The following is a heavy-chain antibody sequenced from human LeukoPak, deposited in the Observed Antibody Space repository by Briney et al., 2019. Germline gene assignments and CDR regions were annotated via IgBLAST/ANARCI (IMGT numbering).Heavy chain of an antibody. D-gene: IGHD2/OR15-2a*01. J-gene: IGHJ4*02. CDR1: GGSFSGYY. Sequence: SETLSLTCAVYGGSFSGYYWSWIRQPPGKGLEWIGEINHSGSTNYNPSLKSRVTISVDTSKNQFSLKLSSVTAADTAVYYCARGEGISGNFDYWGQGTLVTVSS. CDR3: ARGEGISGNFDY. V-gene: IGHV4-34*01. CDR2: INHSGST.